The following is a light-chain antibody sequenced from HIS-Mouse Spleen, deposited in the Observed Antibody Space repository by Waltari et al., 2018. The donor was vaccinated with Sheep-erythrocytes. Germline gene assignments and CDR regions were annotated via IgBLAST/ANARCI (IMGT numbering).Light chain of an antibody. V-gene: IGLV5-45*03. CDR2: YKSESDK. CDR1: SGINVGTYR. J-gene: IGLJ3*02. Sequence: QAVLTQPSSLSASPGASASLTCTLRSGINVGTYRIYWYQQKPGSPPQYLLRYKSESDKQQGSGVPCRFSGSTDASANAGILLISGLQSEDEADYYCMIWHSSAWVFGGGTKLTVL. CDR3: MIWHSSAWV.